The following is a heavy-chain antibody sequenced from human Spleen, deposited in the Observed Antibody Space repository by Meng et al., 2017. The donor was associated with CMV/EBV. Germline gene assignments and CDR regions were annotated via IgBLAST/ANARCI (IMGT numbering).Heavy chain of an antibody. V-gene: IGHV3-11*01. J-gene: IGHJ4*02. Sequence: GGSLRLSCAASGFTFSDYYMSWIRQAPGKGLEWISYISGYSTTIYYADFVRGRFTISRDNAKNSLYLQMNTLRAEDTAVYYCARLRYFDWVDWGQGTLVTVSS. CDR2: ISGYSTTI. CDR3: ARLRYFDWVD. D-gene: IGHD3-9*01. CDR1: GFTFSDYY.